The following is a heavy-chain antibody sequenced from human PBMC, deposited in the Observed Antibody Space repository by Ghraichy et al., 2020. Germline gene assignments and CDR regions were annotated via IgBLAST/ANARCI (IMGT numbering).Heavy chain of an antibody. J-gene: IGHJ6*02. CDR3: ARASTVVRFYYYDGLDV. CDR2: ITSSSRTR. V-gene: IGHV3-48*02. D-gene: IGHD4-23*01. CDR1: GFTFSSYS. Sequence: GGSLRLSCVGSGFTFSSYSMNWVRQSPGKGLEWVSSITSSSRTRSYADSVKGRFTISRDNAQNSLYLQMNSLRDEDTAVYYCARASTVVRFYYYDGLDVWGQGTTVTVSS.